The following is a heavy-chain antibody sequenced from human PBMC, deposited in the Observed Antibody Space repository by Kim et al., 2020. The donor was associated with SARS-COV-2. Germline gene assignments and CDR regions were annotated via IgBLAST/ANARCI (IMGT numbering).Heavy chain of an antibody. CDR3: APRGRDASEPLPIDY. D-gene: IGHD3-10*01. CDR1: GFSFSNYG. CDR2: IGANGGTT. V-gene: IGHV3-64*01. J-gene: IGHJ4*02. Sequence: GGSLRLSCAASGFSFSNYGMHWVRQASGKRLEFVSSIGANGGTTYYANSAKGRFTISRDNSVNTMYLQMGSLRTEDTAVYYCAPRGRDASEPLPIDYWGRGTLVTVSS.